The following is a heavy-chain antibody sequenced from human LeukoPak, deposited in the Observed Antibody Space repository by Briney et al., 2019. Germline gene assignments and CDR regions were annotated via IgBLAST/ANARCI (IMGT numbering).Heavy chain of an antibody. V-gene: IGHV1-69*06. J-gene: IGHJ6*03. CDR3: ARDRSSTTRYYYYYMDV. CDR2: IIPIFGTA. D-gene: IGHD6-13*01. CDR1: GGTFSSYA. Sequence: SVKVSCKASGGTFSSYAISWVRQAPGQGLEWMGGIIPIFGTANYAQKFQGRVTITADKSTGTAYMELSSLRSEDTAVYYCARDRSSTTRYYYYYMDVWGKGTTVTISS.